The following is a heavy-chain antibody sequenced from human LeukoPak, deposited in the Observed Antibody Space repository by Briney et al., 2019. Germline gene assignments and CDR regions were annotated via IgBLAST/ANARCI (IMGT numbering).Heavy chain of an antibody. CDR1: GYTVTSYY. V-gene: IGHV1-46*01. J-gene: IGHJ6*02. CDR3: ASNDEPKNRILYYYYYGMDV. CDR2: LNPSGGSS. Sequence: GASVKVSCKASGYTVTSYYMHWVRQAPGQGLEWMAILNPSGGSSNYAQKFQGRATLTRDTSISTAYMELSRLRSDDTAVYYCASNDEPKNRILYYYYYGMDVWGQGTTVTVSS. D-gene: IGHD2-15*01.